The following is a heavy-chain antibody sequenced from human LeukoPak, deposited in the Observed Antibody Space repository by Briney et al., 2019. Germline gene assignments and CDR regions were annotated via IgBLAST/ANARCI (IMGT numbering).Heavy chain of an antibody. V-gene: IGHV1-69*05. CDR3: ARSEITMVRGVIRTTKYYMDV. D-gene: IGHD3-10*01. Sequence: SVKVSCKASGGTFSSYSLSWVRQAPGQGLEWMGGIVPIFGTADYAQKFQGRATITTDDAASTVYLELSSLSSEDTAVYYCARSEITMVRGVIRTTKYYMDVWGKGTTVAVSS. CDR1: GGTFSSYS. J-gene: IGHJ6*03. CDR2: IVPIFGTA.